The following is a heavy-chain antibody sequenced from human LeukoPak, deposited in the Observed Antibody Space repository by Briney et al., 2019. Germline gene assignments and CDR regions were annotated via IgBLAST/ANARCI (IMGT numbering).Heavy chain of an antibody. V-gene: IGHV4-61*08. CDR1: GGSISSADYY. Sequence: PSETLSLTCAVSGGSISSADYYWNWIRQPPGKGLEWIGYIYYSGSTYYNPSLKSRVTISVDTSKNQFSLKLSSVTAADTAVYYCARDPQRGDWYNYDYWGQGTLVTVSS. CDR2: IYYSGST. D-gene: IGHD5-24*01. J-gene: IGHJ4*02. CDR3: ARDPQRGDWYNYDY.